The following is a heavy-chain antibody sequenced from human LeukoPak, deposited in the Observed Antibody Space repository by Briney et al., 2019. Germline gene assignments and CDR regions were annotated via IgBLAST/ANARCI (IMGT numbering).Heavy chain of an antibody. CDR2: ISAYNGNT. CDR3: ARDGGRYCSGGSCYFPRDY. D-gene: IGHD2-15*01. Sequence: GASVKVSCKASGYTFSSYGISWVRQALGQGLEWMGWISAYNGNTNYAQKLQGRVTMTTDTSTSTAYMELRSLRSDDTAVYYCARDGGRYCSGGSCYFPRDYWGQGTLVTVSS. CDR1: GYTFSSYG. J-gene: IGHJ4*02. V-gene: IGHV1-18*01.